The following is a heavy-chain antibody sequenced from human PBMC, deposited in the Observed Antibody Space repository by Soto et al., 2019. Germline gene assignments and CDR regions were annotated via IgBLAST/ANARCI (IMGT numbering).Heavy chain of an antibody. CDR3: ARGRRATAAGTNLDY. D-gene: IGHD6-13*01. J-gene: IGHJ4*02. V-gene: IGHV4-34*01. CDR2: INHSGST. Sequence: SETLSLTCAVYGGSFSGYYWSWIRQPPGKGLEWIGEINHSGSTNYNPSLKSRVTISVETSKNQFSLKLSSVTAADTAVYYCARGRRATAAGTNLDYWGQGTLVTVSS. CDR1: GGSFSGYY.